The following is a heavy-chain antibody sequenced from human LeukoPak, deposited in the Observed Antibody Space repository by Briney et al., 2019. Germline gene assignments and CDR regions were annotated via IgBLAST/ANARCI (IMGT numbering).Heavy chain of an antibody. CDR3: AKVSGNYYYYFDY. Sequence: GGSLRLSCAASGFTFSNYGMHWVRQAPGKGLEWVAFIRYDGSNKYYADSVKGRFTISRDNSKNTLYLQMNSLIADDTAVYYCAKVSGNYYYYFDYWGQGTLVTVSS. J-gene: IGHJ4*02. CDR1: GFTFSNYG. D-gene: IGHD1-26*01. V-gene: IGHV3-30*02. CDR2: IRYDGSNK.